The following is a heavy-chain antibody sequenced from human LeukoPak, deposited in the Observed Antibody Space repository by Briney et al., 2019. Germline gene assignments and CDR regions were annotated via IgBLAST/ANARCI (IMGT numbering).Heavy chain of an antibody. D-gene: IGHD1-7*01. CDR2: ISAYNGNT. CDR1: GYTFTSYG. CDR3: ASRYNWNYPLDY. J-gene: IGHJ4*02. V-gene: IGHV1-18*01. Sequence: ASVKVSCKASGYTFTSYGISWVRQAPGQGLEWMGWISAYNGNTKYAQKLQGRVTMTTDTSTSTAYMEVRSLRSEDTAVYYCASRYNWNYPLDYWGQGTLVTVSS.